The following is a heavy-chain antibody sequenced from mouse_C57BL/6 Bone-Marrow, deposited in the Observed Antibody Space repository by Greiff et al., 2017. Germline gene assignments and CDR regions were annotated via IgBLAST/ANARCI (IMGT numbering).Heavy chain of an antibody. J-gene: IGHJ1*03. CDR1: GFTFSDYG. CDR3: AKLGSYWYFDV. CDR2: ISSGSSTI. Sequence: EVKLVESGGGLVKPGGSLKLSCAASGFTFSDYGMHWVRQAPEKGLEWVAYISSGSSTIYYADTVKGRFTISRDNAQNTLCLQMTSLRAEDTDMYYCAKLGSYWYFDVWGTGTTVTGSS. V-gene: IGHV5-17*01. D-gene: IGHD4-1*01.